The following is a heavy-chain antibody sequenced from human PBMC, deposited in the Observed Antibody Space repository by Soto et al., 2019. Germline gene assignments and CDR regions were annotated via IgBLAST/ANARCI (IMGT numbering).Heavy chain of an antibody. V-gene: IGHV1-46*01. CDR3: TCSSLETGDALDI. Sequence: QVQLVQSGAEVRKPGASVRISCKAPGYTFSKFYIHWVRQAPGQGLEWMGIINPAGSKIFVSNFQGSVSLTKETSTRKVYMEVSNLRSEDTAVYFSTCSSLETGDALDIWGQATVVSV. CDR1: GYTFSKFY. D-gene: IGHD1-1*01. J-gene: IGHJ3*02. CDR2: INPAGSK.